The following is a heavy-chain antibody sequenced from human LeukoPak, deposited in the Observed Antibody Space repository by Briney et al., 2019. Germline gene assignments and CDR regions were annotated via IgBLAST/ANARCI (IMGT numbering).Heavy chain of an antibody. CDR1: GGSISSYY. J-gene: IGHJ4*02. V-gene: IGHV4-59*01. CDR2: IYYSGST. Sequence: SETLSLTCTVSGGSISSYYWSWIRQPPGKGLEWIGYIYYSGSTNYNPSLKSRVTISVDTSKNQFSLKLSSVTAADTAVYYCARRIGSSWYPDYKRYFDYWGQGTLVTVSS. D-gene: IGHD6-13*01. CDR3: ARRIGSSWYPDYKRYFDY.